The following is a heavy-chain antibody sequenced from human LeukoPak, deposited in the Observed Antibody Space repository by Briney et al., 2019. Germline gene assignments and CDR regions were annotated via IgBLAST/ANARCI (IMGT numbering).Heavy chain of an antibody. D-gene: IGHD1-26*01. Sequence: GGSLRLSCAASVFTFSSYAMHWVRQAPGKGLEYVSAISSNGGSTYYANSVKGRFTISRDNSKNTLYLQMGSLRAEDMAVYYCARDPGMGATKYYYYYGMDVWGQGTTVTVSS. V-gene: IGHV3-64*01. CDR2: ISSNGGST. J-gene: IGHJ6*02. CDR3: ARDPGMGATKYYYYYGMDV. CDR1: VFTFSSYA.